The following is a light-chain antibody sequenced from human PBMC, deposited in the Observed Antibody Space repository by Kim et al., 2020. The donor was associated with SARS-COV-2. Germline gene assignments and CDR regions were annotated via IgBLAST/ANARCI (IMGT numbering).Light chain of an antibody. CDR2: EVS. CDR3: SSYTTSNTGV. V-gene: IGLV2-18*02. CDR1: SSDVGSYNR. Sequence: GQSVPISCTGTSSDVGSYNRVSWYQQPPGTAPKLIIYEVSNRPSGVPDRFSGSKSGNTASLTISGLQAEDEADYYCSSYTTSNTGVFGTGTKVTVL. J-gene: IGLJ1*01.